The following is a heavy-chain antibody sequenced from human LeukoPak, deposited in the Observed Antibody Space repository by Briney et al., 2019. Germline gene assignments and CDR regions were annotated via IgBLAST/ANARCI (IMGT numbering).Heavy chain of an antibody. CDR3: XRXXXXXXXSGYYY. CDR1: GFTFSTYA. J-gene: IGHJ4*02. D-gene: IGHD3-22*01. CDR2: ISGSGGGGAT. V-gene: IGHV3-23*01. Sequence: GGSLRLSCAASGFTFSTYAMSWVRQAPGKGLEWVSAISGSGGGGATSYADSVKGRFTISRENSKNTLYLQMNILRAEDAAVXXXXRXXXXXXXSGYYYXGQGTLVTVSS.